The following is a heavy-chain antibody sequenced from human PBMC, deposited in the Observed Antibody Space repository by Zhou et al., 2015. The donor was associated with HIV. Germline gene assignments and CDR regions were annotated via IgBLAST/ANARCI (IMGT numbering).Heavy chain of an antibody. Sequence: QVQLEQSGAEVKKPGASVKVSCKASGYTLTESSVYWVRQAPGKGLEWMGGFDRENGKTIYAQRFQDRVTMTEDTSTDTAYMELGSLRSEDTAVYYCVAGGGSWGQGTLVTVSS. V-gene: IGHV1-24*01. CDR1: GYTLTESS. D-gene: IGHD2-15*01. CDR2: FDRENGKT. J-gene: IGHJ5*02. CDR3: VAGGGS.